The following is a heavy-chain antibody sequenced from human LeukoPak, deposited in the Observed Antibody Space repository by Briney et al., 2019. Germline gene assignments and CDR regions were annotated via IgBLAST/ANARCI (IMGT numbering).Heavy chain of an antibody. J-gene: IGHJ4*02. CDR3: ATVVITTFNFDY. D-gene: IGHD3-22*01. V-gene: IGHV1-24*01. Sequence: ASVKVSCKVSGYTLTGLSMHWVRQAPGKGLEWMGGFDPEDGETIYAQKFQGRVTMTEDTSTDTAHMELSSLRSEDTAVYYCATVVITTFNFDYWGQGTLVTVSS. CDR1: GYTLTGLS. CDR2: FDPEDGET.